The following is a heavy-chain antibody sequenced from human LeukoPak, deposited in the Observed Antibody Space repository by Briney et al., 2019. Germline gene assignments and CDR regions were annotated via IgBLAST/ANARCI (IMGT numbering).Heavy chain of an antibody. J-gene: IGHJ5*02. CDR2: IYHSGST. CDR3: ARADRVMVRGVIWFDP. D-gene: IGHD3-10*01. V-gene: IGHV4-38-2*02. CDR1: GYSISSGYY. Sequence: PSETLSLTCTVSGYSISSGYYWGWIRRPPGKGLEWIGSIYHSGSTYYNPSLKSRVTISVDTSKNQFSLKLSSVTAADTAVYYCARADRVMVRGVIWFDPWGQGTLVTVSS.